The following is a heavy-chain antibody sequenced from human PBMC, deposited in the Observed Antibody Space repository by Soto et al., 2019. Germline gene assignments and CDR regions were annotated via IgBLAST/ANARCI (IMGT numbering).Heavy chain of an antibody. CDR1: GFIFSSAW. CDR2: IKSKSDGGTT. V-gene: IGHV3-15*01. Sequence: XGSLSLFFAASGFIFSSAWMSWVRQTPEKGLEWVGRIKSKSDGGTTDYAAPVKGRFTISRDDSENTLYLQMNSLKTEDTAVYYSTKDRFYSPVDQWGQGTLVTVSS. CDR3: TKDRFYSPVDQ. D-gene: IGHD4-4*01. J-gene: IGHJ4*02.